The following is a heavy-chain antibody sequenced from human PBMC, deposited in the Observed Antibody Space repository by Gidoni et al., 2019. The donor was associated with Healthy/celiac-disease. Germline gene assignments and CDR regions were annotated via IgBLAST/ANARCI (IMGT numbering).Heavy chain of an antibody. CDR1: GFTFSSSC. CDR2: IKQDGSEK. V-gene: IGHV3-7*03. D-gene: IGHD2-2*03. Sequence: EVQLVASGGGLVPPGGSLRLSCAASGFTFSSSCLSWVRQAPGKGLEWVANIKQDGSEKYYVYSVKGRFTISRDNANNELYLQINSLRAEDTAVYYWARDRPVDSVVGPAAINDYGMDVWGQGTTVTVSS. CDR3: ARDRPVDSVVGPAAINDYGMDV. J-gene: IGHJ6*02.